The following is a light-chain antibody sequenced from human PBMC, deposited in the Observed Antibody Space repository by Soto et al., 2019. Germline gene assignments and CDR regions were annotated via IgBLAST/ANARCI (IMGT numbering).Light chain of an antibody. J-gene: IGLJ2*01. Sequence: HSVLTQPPSASGTPGQRVTISCSGSSSNIGSNTVNWYQQLPGTAPKLLIYSNNQWPSGVPGRFSGSKSGTSASLAISGLQSEDEAIYYCAAWDDSLNGVVFGGGTKLTVL. CDR3: AAWDDSLNGVV. CDR2: SNN. CDR1: SSNIGSNT. V-gene: IGLV1-44*01.